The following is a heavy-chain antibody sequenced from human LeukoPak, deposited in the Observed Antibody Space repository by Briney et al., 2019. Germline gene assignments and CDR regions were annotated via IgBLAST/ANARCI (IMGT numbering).Heavy chain of an antibody. CDR2: ISGSGGST. CDR1: GFTFSSYA. D-gene: IGHD5-12*01. CDR3: ANERGYSGYDFDY. Sequence: RGSLRLSCAASGFTFSSYAVSWVRQAPGKGLEWVSAISGSGGSTYYADSVKGRFTISRDNSKNTLYLQMNSLRAEDTAVYYCANERGYSGYDFDYWGQGTLVTVSS. J-gene: IGHJ4*02. V-gene: IGHV3-23*01.